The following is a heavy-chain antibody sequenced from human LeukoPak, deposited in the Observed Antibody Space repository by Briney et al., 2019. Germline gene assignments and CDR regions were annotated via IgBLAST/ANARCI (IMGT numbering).Heavy chain of an antibody. J-gene: IGHJ3*02. V-gene: IGHV3-74*01. CDR2: ISGDGNDI. Sequence: GGSLRLSCAASGFTFSSYWMHWVRQAPGKGLVWVSRISGDGNDISYAESMKGRFTISRDNAKNTAYLQMNSLRAEDTAVYYCARAYGSSNSCSGASDIWGQGTMVTVSS. D-gene: IGHD2-2*01. CDR1: GFTFSSYW. CDR3: ARAYGSSNSCSGASDI.